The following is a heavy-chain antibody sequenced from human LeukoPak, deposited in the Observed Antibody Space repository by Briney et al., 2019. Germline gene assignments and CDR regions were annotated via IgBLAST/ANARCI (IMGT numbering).Heavy chain of an antibody. V-gene: IGHV5-51*01. J-gene: IGHJ3*02. CDR2: IYPGDSDT. D-gene: IGHD3-10*01. CDR3: ARWTYYYGSGSYPDAFDI. Sequence: GASLQISGKGSGFSFTSYWIGWVRQLPGKGLEWMGIIYPGDSDTRYSPSFQGQVTISADKSISTAYLQWSSLKASDTAMYYCARWTYYYGSGSYPDAFDIWGQGTMVTVSS. CDR1: GFSFTSYW.